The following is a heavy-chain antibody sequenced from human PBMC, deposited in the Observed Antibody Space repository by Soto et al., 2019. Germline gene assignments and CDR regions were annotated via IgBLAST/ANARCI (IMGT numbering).Heavy chain of an antibody. J-gene: IGHJ5*02. CDR2: ISGSGGST. D-gene: IGHD6-19*01. CDR3: AKDLAVAGDINWFDP. V-gene: IGHV3-23*01. Sequence: EVQLLESGGGLVQPGGSLRLSCAASGFTFSSYAMSWVRQAPGKGLEWVSAISGSGGSTYYADSVKGRFSISRDNSKNTLNLQMNSLRAEDTAVYYCAKDLAVAGDINWFDPWGQGTLVTVSS. CDR1: GFTFSSYA.